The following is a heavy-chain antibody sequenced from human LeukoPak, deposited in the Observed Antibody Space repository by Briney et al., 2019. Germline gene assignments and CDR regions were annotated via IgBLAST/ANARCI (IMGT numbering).Heavy chain of an antibody. D-gene: IGHD2-15*01. J-gene: IGHJ4*02. CDR1: GFTFSSYS. CDR3: ARQLGYCSGGNCYFDL. Sequence: GGSLRLSCATSGFTFSSYSMSWVRQAPGKGLEWVSAISGSGESTYDKDSVKGRFSISRDNSKNTLYLQMNSLRAEDTAVYHCARQLGYCSGGNCYFDLWGQGALVTVSS. V-gene: IGHV3-23*01. CDR2: ISGSGEST.